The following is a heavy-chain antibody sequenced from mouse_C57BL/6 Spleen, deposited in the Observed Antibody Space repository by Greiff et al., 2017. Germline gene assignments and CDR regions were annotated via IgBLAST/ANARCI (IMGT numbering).Heavy chain of an antibody. CDR3: ARITTVVAPHFDY. V-gene: IGHV1-53*01. J-gene: IGHJ2*01. CDR2: INPSNGGT. D-gene: IGHD1-1*01. CDR1: GYTFTRYW. Sequence: QVQLQQPGTELVKPGASVKLSCKASGYTFTRYWMHWVKQRPGQGLEWIGNINPSNGGTNYNEKFKSKATLTVDKSSRTAYMQLSSLTSEDSAVYYCARITTVVAPHFDYWGQGTTLTVSS.